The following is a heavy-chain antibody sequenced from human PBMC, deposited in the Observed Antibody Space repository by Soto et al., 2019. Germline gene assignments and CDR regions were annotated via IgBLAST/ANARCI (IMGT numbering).Heavy chain of an antibody. Sequence: VETGGGLIQPGGSLRLSCAASGFTVSDKYMAWFRKAPGKGLEWVSIIHSAGSRYYADSVRGRFTISRDNSRNTLFLQLNSLRPEDTALYFCARLFYFETSGYYRHWFFDLWGRGSLVTVSS. D-gene: IGHD3-22*01. CDR3: ARLFYFETSGYYRHWFFDL. CDR1: GFTVSDKY. J-gene: IGHJ2*01. CDR2: IHSAGSR. V-gene: IGHV3-53*02.